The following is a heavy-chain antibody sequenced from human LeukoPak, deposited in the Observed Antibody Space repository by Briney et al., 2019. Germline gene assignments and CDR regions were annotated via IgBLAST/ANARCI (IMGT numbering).Heavy chain of an antibody. CDR3: AKDRYSYAFEYSDS. J-gene: IGHJ4*02. Sequence: GRSLRLSCAASGFTFSSYAMSWVRQAPGKGLEWVSAISGSGGSTYYADSVKGRFTISRDDSKNTLYLQMNSLRAEDTAVYYCAKDRYSYAFEYSDSWGQGTLVTVSS. CDR2: ISGSGGST. V-gene: IGHV3-23*01. CDR1: GFTFSSYA. D-gene: IGHD5-18*01.